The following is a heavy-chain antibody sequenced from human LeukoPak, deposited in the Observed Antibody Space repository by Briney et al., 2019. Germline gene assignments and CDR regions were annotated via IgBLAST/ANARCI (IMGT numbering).Heavy chain of an antibody. CDR3: ARDSNWGSNYYYYMDV. D-gene: IGHD7-27*01. Sequence: SETLSLTCTVSGGSISSYYWSWIRQPPGKGLEWIGYISNSESTTYNPSLKSRVSFSVDTSKNQFSLRLSSVTAADTAVYYCARDSNWGSNYYYYMDVWGKGTTVTVSS. J-gene: IGHJ6*03. CDR1: GGSISSYY. CDR2: ISNSEST. V-gene: IGHV4-59*01.